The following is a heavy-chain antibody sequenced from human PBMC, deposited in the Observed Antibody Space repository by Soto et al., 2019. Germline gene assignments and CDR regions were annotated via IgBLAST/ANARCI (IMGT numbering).Heavy chain of an antibody. CDR3: ARGALTEPIDY. V-gene: IGHV4-34*01. CDR1: GGSFSGYY. CDR2: INHSGST. J-gene: IGHJ4*02. Sequence: QVQLQQWGAGLLKPSETLSLTCAVYGGSFSGYYWSWIRQPPGKGLEWIGEINHSGSTNYNPSLKSRVTISVDTSKNKFSLKLSSVTAADTAVYYCARGALTEPIDYWGQGTLVTVSS.